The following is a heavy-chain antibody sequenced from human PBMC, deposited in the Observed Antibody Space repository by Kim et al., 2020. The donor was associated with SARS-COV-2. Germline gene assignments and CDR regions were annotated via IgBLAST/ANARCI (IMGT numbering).Heavy chain of an antibody. Sequence: ASVKVSCKASGYTFTTYYMHWVRQAPGQGLEWMGMINPSGGSTTYAQNFQGRVTVTTDTSTSTVYMELSSLRAEDTDVYYCARGSSGVPRYWGQGTLVTGSS. V-gene: IGHV1-46*01. D-gene: IGHD6-13*01. CDR1: GYTFTTYY. CDR2: INPSGGST. J-gene: IGHJ4*02. CDR3: ARGSSGVPRY.